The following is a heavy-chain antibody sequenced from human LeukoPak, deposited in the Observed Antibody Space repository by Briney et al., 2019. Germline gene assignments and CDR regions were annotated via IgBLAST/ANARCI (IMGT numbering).Heavy chain of an antibody. CDR1: GFTFSSYA. D-gene: IGHD3-10*01. V-gene: IGHV3-23*01. Sequence: PGGSLRLSCAAPGFTFSSYAMSWVRQAPGKGLEWVSAISGSGGSTYYADSVKGRFTISRDNSKNTLYLQMNSLRAEDTVVYYCAKDRARGMVRGLPTHFDYWGQGTLVTVSS. CDR2: ISGSGGST. J-gene: IGHJ4*02. CDR3: AKDRARGMVRGLPTHFDY.